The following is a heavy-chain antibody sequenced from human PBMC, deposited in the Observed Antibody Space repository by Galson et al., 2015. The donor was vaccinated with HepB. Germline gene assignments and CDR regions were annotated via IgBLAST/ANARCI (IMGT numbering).Heavy chain of an antibody. CDR3: AREISLDAFDI. Sequence: ETLSLTCTVSGGSISSYYWSWIRQPPGKGLEWIGYIYYSGSTNYNPSLKSRVTISVDTSKNQFSLKLSSVTAADTAVYYCAREISLDAFDIWGQGTMVTVSS. J-gene: IGHJ3*02. CDR2: IYYSGST. CDR1: GGSISSYY. D-gene: IGHD3-3*01. V-gene: IGHV4-59*01.